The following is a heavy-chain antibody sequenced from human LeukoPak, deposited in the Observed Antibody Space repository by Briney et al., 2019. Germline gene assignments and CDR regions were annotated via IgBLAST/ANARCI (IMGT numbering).Heavy chain of an antibody. CDR2: IYHSGST. CDR3: ARDLKLWNKQDY. CDR1: GGSTSSSNW. Sequence: SETLSLTCAVSGGSTSSSNWWSWVRQPPGKGLEWIGEIYHSGSTNYNPSLKSRVTISVDKSKNQFSLKLSSVTAADTAVYYCARDLKLWNKQDYWGQGTLVTVSS. V-gene: IGHV4-4*02. J-gene: IGHJ4*02. D-gene: IGHD5-18*01.